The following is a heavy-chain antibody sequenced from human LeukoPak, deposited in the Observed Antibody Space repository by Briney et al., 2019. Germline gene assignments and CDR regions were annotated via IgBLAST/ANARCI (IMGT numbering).Heavy chain of an antibody. Sequence: GGSLRLSCAASGFTFSSYSMNWVRQAPGKGLEWVSSISSSSSYIYYADSVKGRFTISRDNPKNSLYLQMNSLRAEDTAVYYCARETLDRDDAFDIWGQGTMVTVSS. D-gene: IGHD1-1*01. J-gene: IGHJ3*02. V-gene: IGHV3-21*01. CDR1: GFTFSSYS. CDR3: ARETLDRDDAFDI. CDR2: ISSSSSYI.